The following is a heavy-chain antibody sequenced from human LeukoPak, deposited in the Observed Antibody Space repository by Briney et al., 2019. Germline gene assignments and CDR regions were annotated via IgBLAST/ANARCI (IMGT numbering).Heavy chain of an antibody. V-gene: IGHV3-48*03. D-gene: IGHD4/OR15-4a*01. CDR3: VRDLMGSGATTAYLHH. CDR2: ISSWDYTI. J-gene: IGHJ1*01. CDR1: GFSFRSYE. Sequence: GGSLRLSCAASGFSFRSYEMNWVRQAPGKGLEWVSYISSWDYTIYYADSVKGRFTISRDNAKNSLYLQMDSLRAEDMAVYFCVRDLMGSGATTAYLHHWGQGTLVTVSS.